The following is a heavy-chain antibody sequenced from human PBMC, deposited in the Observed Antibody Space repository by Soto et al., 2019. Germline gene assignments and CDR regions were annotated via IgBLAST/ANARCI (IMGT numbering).Heavy chain of an antibody. V-gene: IGHV4-39*01. CDR2: FFYSGST. CDR1: GVSISSSSYY. D-gene: IGHD3-10*01. CDR3: ARHPRLTYGSEEESCSYVDV. Sequence: PSETLSLTCSVSGVSISSSSYYWGWIRQPPGKGLEWIGSFFYSGSTHYNPSLGSRLSISVDTSENQFSLKLSSVTAADTAVYYCARHPRLTYGSEEESCSYVDVWSRGTTVTVSS. J-gene: IGHJ6*03.